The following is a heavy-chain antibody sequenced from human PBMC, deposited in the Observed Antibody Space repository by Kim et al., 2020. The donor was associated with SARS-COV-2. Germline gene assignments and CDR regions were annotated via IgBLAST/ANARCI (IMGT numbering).Heavy chain of an antibody. Sequence: GGSLRLSCAASGFTFSNAWMSWVRQTPGRGLEWLGRIKTKTDGGTTDYAAPVKGRFTISRDDSKNTLYLQMNSLKTEDTAVYYCTTDHIVVVTAIRYYGMDVWGQGTTVTVSS. CDR3: TTDHIVVVTAIRYYGMDV. CDR2: IKTKTDGGTT. D-gene: IGHD2-21*02. V-gene: IGHV3-15*01. CDR1: GFTFSNAW. J-gene: IGHJ6*02.